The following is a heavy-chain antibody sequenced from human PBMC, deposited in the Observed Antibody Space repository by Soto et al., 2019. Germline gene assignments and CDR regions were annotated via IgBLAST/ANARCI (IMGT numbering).Heavy chain of an antibody. Sequence: SETLSLTCTVSGGSVSSGNYYWSWIRQPPGKGLEWIGYIYYSETTNYNPSLKSRLTISVDTSKNQFYLKLSSVTAADTVVYYCARLGHCGGDCYSPFDYWGQGTLVTVSS. J-gene: IGHJ4*02. D-gene: IGHD2-21*02. CDR1: GGSVSSGNYY. V-gene: IGHV4-61*01. CDR3: ARLGHCGGDCYSPFDY. CDR2: IYYSETT.